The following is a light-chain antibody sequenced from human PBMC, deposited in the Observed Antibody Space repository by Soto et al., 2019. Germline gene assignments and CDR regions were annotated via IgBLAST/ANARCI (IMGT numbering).Light chain of an antibody. CDR1: QSVNNY. CDR3: QQRSNWPPT. J-gene: IGKJ5*01. V-gene: IGKV3-11*01. Sequence: EIVLTQSPATLSLSPGERATLSCRASQSVNNYLAWYQQXXXXAPRLLIYDASNRATGXPAXXXXXXXXXXXXXTISSLEPEDFAVYYCQQRSNWPPTFGQGTRLEIK. CDR2: DAS.